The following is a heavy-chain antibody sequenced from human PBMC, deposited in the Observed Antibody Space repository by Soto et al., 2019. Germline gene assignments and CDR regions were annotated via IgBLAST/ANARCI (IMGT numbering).Heavy chain of an antibody. CDR3: ARTNTMVTPFEY. CDR1: GYTFSNYG. J-gene: IGHJ4*02. D-gene: IGHD4-4*01. CDR2: ISAYTGTT. V-gene: IGHV1-18*01. Sequence: QVQLVQSGAEVKKPGASVKVSCKASGYTFSNYGITWVRQAPGQGLEWMGWISAYTGTTNYAQNLQGRVSMTTDTPTSTGYMELRRLRSDDTAMYYWARTNTMVTPFEYWGQGTLVTVSS.